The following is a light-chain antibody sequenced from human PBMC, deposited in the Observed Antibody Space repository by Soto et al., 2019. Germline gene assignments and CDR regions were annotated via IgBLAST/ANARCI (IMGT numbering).Light chain of an antibody. CDR3: QQYNSLWT. Sequence: DIQMTQYPSTLSASVGDRVTITCRASQSIRSWLAWYQQKPGKAPKLLIYKASSLESGVPSRFSGSGSGTQFTLTISSLQPDDFAPYYCQQYNSLWTFGQGTKVEIK. J-gene: IGKJ1*01. V-gene: IGKV1-5*03. CDR2: KAS. CDR1: QSIRSW.